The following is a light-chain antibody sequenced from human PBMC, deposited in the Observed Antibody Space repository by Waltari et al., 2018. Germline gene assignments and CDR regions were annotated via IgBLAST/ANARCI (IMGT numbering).Light chain of an antibody. CDR2: EDI. Sequence: SSELTQPPSVSVSPGQTARISCSGDALPKKNVCWYQQKSGQAPLLVIYEDIKRPSGIPERFSAFTSGTMATLTISGAQVDDDAGYYCYLGDLSTNHRIFGGGTKLTVV. V-gene: IGLV3-10*01. CDR1: ALPKKN. CDR3: YLGDLSTNHRI. J-gene: IGLJ2*01.